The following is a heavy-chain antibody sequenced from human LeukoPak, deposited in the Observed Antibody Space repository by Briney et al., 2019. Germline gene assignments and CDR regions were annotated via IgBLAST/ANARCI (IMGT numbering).Heavy chain of an antibody. Sequence: GGSLRLSCAASGFTFDDYGMSWVRQAPGKGLEWVSGINWNGGSTGYADSVKGRFTISRDNAKNSLHLQMNSPRAEDTALYYCARDPVAADYYYYYCMDVWGKGTTVTVSS. CDR3: ARDPVAADYYYYYCMDV. D-gene: IGHD6-13*01. CDR2: INWNGGST. J-gene: IGHJ6*03. CDR1: GFTFDDYG. V-gene: IGHV3-20*04.